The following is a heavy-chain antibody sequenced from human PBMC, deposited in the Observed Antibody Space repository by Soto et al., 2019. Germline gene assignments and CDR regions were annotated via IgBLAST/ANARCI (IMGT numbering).Heavy chain of an antibody. J-gene: IGHJ4*02. CDR3: ARVTMVAATLGTFDY. Sequence: PSETLSLTCTVSGGSISSYYWTWIRQPPGKGLEWIGYIYYSGSTYYNPSLKSRVTISVDTSKNQFSLRLNSVTAADTAVYYCARVTMVAATLGTFDYWGQGTLVTVSS. CDR2: IYYSGST. D-gene: IGHD2-15*01. CDR1: GGSISSYY. V-gene: IGHV4-59*01.